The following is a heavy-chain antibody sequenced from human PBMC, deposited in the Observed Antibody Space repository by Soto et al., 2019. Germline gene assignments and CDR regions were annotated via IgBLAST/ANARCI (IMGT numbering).Heavy chain of an antibody. CDR2: ISPSGGST. V-gene: IGHV3-23*01. D-gene: IGHD1-1*01. CDR3: AKGYMTKANFDS. Sequence: EVQLLESGGGLVQPGGSLRLSCAASGFTFSSSAMSWVHQAPGKGLEWVSAISPSGGSTYYADSVKGRFTISRDNSRNTLYLQVNSLRAEDTAVYYCAKGYMTKANFDSWGQGTLVTVSS. CDR1: GFTFSSSA. J-gene: IGHJ4*02.